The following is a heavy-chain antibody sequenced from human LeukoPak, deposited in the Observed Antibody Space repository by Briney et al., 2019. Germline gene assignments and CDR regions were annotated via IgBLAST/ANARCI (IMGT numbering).Heavy chain of an antibody. CDR2: IYYSGST. Sequence: SETLSLTCTVSDGSIISSSYYWGWIRQPPGKGLEWIGSIYYSGSTYYNPSLKSRVTISVDTSKNQFSLKLSSVTAADTAVYYCARGKLRYYYDSSGYYWFDPWGQGTLVTVSS. D-gene: IGHD3-22*01. V-gene: IGHV4-39*07. CDR3: ARGKLRYYYDSSGYYWFDP. J-gene: IGHJ5*02. CDR1: DGSIISSSYY.